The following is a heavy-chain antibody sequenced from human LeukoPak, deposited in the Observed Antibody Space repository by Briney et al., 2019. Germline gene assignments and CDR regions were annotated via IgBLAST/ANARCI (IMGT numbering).Heavy chain of an antibody. V-gene: IGHV4-59*01. CDR2: IYYRGST. CDR1: GGSISGYY. D-gene: IGHD2-15*01. J-gene: IGHJ4*02. Sequence: PSETLSLTCTVSGGSISGYYWSWIRQPPGKGLEWIGYIYYRGSTNYNPSLMSRASISVDTSKNQFSLKLDSLTAADTAVYYCVRPGRGGSLGYWGQGTLVTVSS. CDR3: VRPGRGGSLGY.